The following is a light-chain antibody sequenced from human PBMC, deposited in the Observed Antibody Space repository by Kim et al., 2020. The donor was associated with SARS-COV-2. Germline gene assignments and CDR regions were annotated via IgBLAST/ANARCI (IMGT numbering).Light chain of an antibody. CDR1: SSNIGKKN. J-gene: IGLJ2*01. CDR3: VTWDSSLVAVV. Sequence: QSALTQPPSVSAAPGQKVTISCSGSSSNIGKKNVSWYQHLPGTAPKLLIYDNSERPSGIPDRFSGSKSGTSATLAITGLQTGDEADYYCVTWDSSLVAVVFGGGTQLTVL. CDR2: DNS. V-gene: IGLV1-51*01.